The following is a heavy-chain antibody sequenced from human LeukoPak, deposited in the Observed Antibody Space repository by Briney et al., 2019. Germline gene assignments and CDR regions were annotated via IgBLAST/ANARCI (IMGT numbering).Heavy chain of an antibody. D-gene: IGHD4-17*01. J-gene: IGHJ4*02. V-gene: IGHV3-49*03. Sequence: GSLSLSCPASGLTVAYDAMTGSRQAPGKGLEWVGFIRSKAYGGTTEYAASVKGRFTISRDDSKSIAYLQMNSLKTEDTAVYYCTSPPWRSCGEPNNFDYWGQGTLVTVSS. CDR1: GLTVAYDA. CDR2: IRSKAYGGTT. CDR3: TSPPWRSCGEPNNFDY.